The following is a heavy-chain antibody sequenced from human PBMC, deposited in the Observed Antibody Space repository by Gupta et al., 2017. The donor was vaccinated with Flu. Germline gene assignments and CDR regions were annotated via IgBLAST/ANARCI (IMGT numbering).Heavy chain of an antibody. CDR2: IKSKPDGGTS. CDR3: TTGLTVKESY. CDR1: GFTFPNAW. V-gene: IGHV3-15*01. Sequence: EVQLVESGGGLVKPGGSLRLSCATSGFTFPNAWMTWVRPAPGKGLEWVGRIKSKPDGGTSDYAAPMKGRFTISRDDSKNTVTLQMNSLRIEDTAVYYCTTGLTVKESYWGRGTLVIVSS. J-gene: IGHJ4*02. D-gene: IGHD4-17*01.